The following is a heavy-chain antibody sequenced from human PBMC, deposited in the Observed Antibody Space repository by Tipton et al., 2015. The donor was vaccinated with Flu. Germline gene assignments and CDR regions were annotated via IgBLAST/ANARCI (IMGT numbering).Heavy chain of an antibody. CDR3: ARDRADYYPSGNPDV. D-gene: IGHD3-10*01. CDR2: IFYSGST. Sequence: TLSLTCTVSGGSITSYYWSWIRQPPGKGLEWIGYIFYSGSTNYNPSLKSRVTMSVDTSKNQFSLKLSSVTAADTAVYYCARDRADYYPSGNPDVWGQGTTVTVSS. J-gene: IGHJ6*02. V-gene: IGHV4-59*01. CDR1: GGSITSYY.